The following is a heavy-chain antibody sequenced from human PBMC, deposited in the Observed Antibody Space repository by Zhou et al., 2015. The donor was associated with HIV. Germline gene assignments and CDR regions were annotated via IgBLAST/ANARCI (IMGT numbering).Heavy chain of an antibody. CDR2: IIPIFGTA. J-gene: IGHJ6*03. D-gene: IGHD2-2*01. CDR1: GGTFSSYA. Sequence: QVQLVQSGAEVKKPGSSVKVSCKASGGTFSSYAISWVRQAPGQGLEWMGGIIPIFGTANYAQKFQGRVTITADESTSTAYMELSSLRSEDTAVYYCARGGPGICSSTSCYELVSYYYYMDVWGKGTTVTVSS. CDR3: ARGGPGICSSTSCYELVSYYYYMDV. V-gene: IGHV1-69*01.